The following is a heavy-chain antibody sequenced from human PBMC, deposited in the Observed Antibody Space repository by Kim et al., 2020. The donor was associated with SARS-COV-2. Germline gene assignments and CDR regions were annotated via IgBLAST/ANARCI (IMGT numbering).Heavy chain of an antibody. J-gene: IGHJ4*02. CDR2: I. V-gene: IGHV3-48*02. D-gene: IGHD1-26*01. CDR3: ARDHKVGATDY. Sequence: IYYANSVKGRFTISRDNAKNSLYLQMNSLREEDTAVYYCARDHKVGATDYWGQGTLVTVSS.